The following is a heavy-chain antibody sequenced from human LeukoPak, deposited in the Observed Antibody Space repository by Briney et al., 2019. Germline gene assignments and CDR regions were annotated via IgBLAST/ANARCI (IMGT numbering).Heavy chain of an antibody. D-gene: IGHD1-14*01. CDR3: ARVRRSRLAELDY. Sequence: SETLSLTCAVYGGSFIGFHWNWIRQPPGKGLEWIGDINHSGSTNYNPSLKSRVTISVDTSKNQFSLKLSSVIAADTAVYYCARVRRSRLAELDYWGQGTLVTVSS. J-gene: IGHJ4*02. CDR2: INHSGST. V-gene: IGHV4-34*01. CDR1: GGSFIGFH.